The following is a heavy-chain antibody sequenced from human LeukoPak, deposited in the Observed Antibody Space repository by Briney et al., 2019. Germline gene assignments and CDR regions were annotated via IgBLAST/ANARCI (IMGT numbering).Heavy chain of an antibody. Sequence: PSETLSLTCIVFGYSITNGYYWGWIRQPPGKGLEWIASIHYSETTYYNPSLKSRVTISVDTSKNHFSLKLSSVTAADTAVYYCARGPTYQPIDYWGQGTLVTVSS. CDR2: IHYSETT. CDR1: GYSITNGYY. D-gene: IGHD2-2*01. CDR3: ARGPTYQPIDY. J-gene: IGHJ4*02. V-gene: IGHV4-38-2*02.